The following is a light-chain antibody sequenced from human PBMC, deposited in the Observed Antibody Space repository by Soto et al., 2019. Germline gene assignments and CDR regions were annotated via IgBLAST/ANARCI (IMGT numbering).Light chain of an antibody. CDR3: SSYTSSSIPYV. CDR2: EVS. CDR1: SSDVGGYNY. Sequence: QSALTQPPSASGSPGQSVTISCTGTSSDVGGYNYVSWYQQHPGKAPKLIIYEVSKRPSGVPDRFSGSKSGNTASLTISGLQAEDEADYYCSSYTSSSIPYVFGTGTKVTVL. V-gene: IGLV2-8*01. J-gene: IGLJ1*01.